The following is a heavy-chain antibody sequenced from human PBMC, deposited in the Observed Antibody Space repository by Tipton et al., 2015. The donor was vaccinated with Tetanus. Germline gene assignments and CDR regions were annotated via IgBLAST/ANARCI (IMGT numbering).Heavy chain of an antibody. Sequence: QLVQSGAEVKKPGASVKVSCKASGYTFTSYYMHWVRQAPGQGLEWMGIINPSGGSTSYAQKFQGRVTMTRDTSTSPVYMELSSLRSEDTAVYYCARDTSLGDSSGWYGGDYFDYWGQGTLVTVSS. V-gene: IGHV1-46*01. J-gene: IGHJ4*02. CDR3: ARDTSLGDSSGWYGGDYFDY. CDR2: INPSGGST. CDR1: GYTFTSYY. D-gene: IGHD6-19*01.